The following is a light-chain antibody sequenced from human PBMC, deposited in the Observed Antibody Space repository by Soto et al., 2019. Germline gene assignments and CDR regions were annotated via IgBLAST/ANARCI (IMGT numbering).Light chain of an antibody. V-gene: IGKV1-39*01. CDR1: QGISTY. Sequence: DIQMTQSPSSLSASVGDRVTITCRASQGISTYLNWYQQKPGKAPKLLIYAASSLQSGVPSRFSGSGSETDFTLTINSLQPEDFATYYCQQSYNTPFTFGPGTKVDIK. CDR2: AAS. CDR3: QQSYNTPFT. J-gene: IGKJ3*01.